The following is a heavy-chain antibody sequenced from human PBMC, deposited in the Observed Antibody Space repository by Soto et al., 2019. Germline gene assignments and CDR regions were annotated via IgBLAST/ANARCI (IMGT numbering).Heavy chain of an antibody. CDR2: IYYSGST. D-gene: IGHD4-17*01. V-gene: IGHV4-59*01. J-gene: IGHJ4*02. CDR3: ARSTGYGDSYFDY. Sequence: SETLSLTCTVSGGSISSYYWSWIRQPPGKGLEWIGYIYYSGSTNYNPSLKSRVTISVDTSKNQFSLKLSSVTAADTAVYYCARSTGYGDSYFDYWGQGTLVTVSS. CDR1: GGSISSYY.